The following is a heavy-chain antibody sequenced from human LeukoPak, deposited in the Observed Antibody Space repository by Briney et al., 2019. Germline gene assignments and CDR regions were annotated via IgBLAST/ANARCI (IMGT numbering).Heavy chain of an antibody. D-gene: IGHD3-10*01. CDR2: INPNSGGT. V-gene: IGHV1-2*02. CDR3: AKGYYGSGSYSLFDY. J-gene: IGHJ4*02. Sequence: GASVKVSCKASGYTFTGYYMHWVRQAPGQGLEWMGWINPNSGGTNYAQKFQGRVTMTRDTSISTAYMELSRLRSDDTAVYYCAKGYYGSGSYSLFDYWGQGTLVTVSS. CDR1: GYTFTGYY.